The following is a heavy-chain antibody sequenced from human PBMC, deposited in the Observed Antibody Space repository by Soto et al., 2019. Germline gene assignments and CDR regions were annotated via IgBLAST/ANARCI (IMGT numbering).Heavy chain of an antibody. Sequence: PSETLSLTCAVSGGSISSGGYSWSWIRQPPGKGLEWIGYIYHSGSTYYNPSLKSRVTISVDRSKNQFSLKLSSVTAADTAVYYCAVRGWDQKYYYGSGSQIPGYFDYWGQGTLVTVSS. CDR3: AVRGWDQKYYYGSGSQIPGYFDY. V-gene: IGHV4-30-2*01. J-gene: IGHJ4*02. CDR1: GGSISSGGYS. CDR2: IYHSGST. D-gene: IGHD3-10*01.